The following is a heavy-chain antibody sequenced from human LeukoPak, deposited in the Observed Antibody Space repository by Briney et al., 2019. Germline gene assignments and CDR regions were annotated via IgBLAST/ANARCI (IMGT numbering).Heavy chain of an antibody. Sequence: PGGSLRLSCAASGFTVSSSYMSWVRQAPGKGLEWVSILYYGGHTYYGASVKGRFTISRDNSKNTVYLQMNSLRAEDTAVYYCARGGQITTTVGYNWFDPWGQGTLVTVSS. D-gene: IGHD5-12*01. CDR2: LYYGGHT. J-gene: IGHJ5*02. V-gene: IGHV3-53*01. CDR3: ARGGQITTTVGYNWFDP. CDR1: GFTVSSSY.